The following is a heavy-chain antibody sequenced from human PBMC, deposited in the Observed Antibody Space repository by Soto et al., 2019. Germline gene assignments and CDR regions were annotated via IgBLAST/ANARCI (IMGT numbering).Heavy chain of an antibody. CDR3: AKDLAYRSGWSLDY. CDR1: GFTFSTYA. D-gene: IGHD6-19*01. Sequence: EVQVLESGGGLVQPGGSLRLSCAASGFTFSTYAMSWVRQAPGKGLEWVSGISGGGENTYYAVSVKGRFTITRDNSRNTVYLQMNNLRVDDTAIYYCAKDLAYRSGWSLDYWRQGTLVTVSS. V-gene: IGHV3-23*01. J-gene: IGHJ4*02. CDR2: ISGGGENT.